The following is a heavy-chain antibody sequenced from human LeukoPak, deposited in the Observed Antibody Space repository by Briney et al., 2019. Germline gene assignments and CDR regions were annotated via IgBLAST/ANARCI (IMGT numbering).Heavy chain of an antibody. D-gene: IGHD3-16*02. CDR2: IYSGGNS. CDR3: ARVAFGGVIAGAFDS. V-gene: IGHV3-66*02. CDR1: GFTVSSSY. J-gene: IGHJ3*02. Sequence: GGSLKLACTASGFTVSSSYMNWVRQAPGKGLEWVSVIYSGGNSYYADSVKGRFTFSRDNSNNTLYLQMNSLRAEDTAVYYCARVAFGGVIAGAFDSWVQGTIVTVSS.